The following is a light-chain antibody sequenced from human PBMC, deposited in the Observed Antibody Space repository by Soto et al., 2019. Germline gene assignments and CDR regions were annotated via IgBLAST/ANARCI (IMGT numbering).Light chain of an antibody. Sequence: EIVLTQSPATLSLSPGERATLSCSASQSVSSYLAWYQHKPGQAPRLVIYDASLRANGVPARFGGSGSGTDFTLTINSLEPEDFAVYYCQQRNVWPPITFGQGTRLEIK. J-gene: IGKJ5*01. V-gene: IGKV3-11*01. CDR3: QQRNVWPPIT. CDR1: QSVSSY. CDR2: DAS.